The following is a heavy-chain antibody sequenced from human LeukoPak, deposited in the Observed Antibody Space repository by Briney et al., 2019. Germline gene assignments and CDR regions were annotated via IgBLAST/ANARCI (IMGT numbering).Heavy chain of an antibody. J-gene: IGHJ4*02. CDR2: IYYSGST. V-gene: IGHV4-39*01. Sequence: PSETLSLTCTVSGGSISSSSYYWGWIRQPPGKGLEWIGSIYYSGSTYYNPSLKSRVTISVDTSKNQFSLKLSSVTAADTAVYYCAALYSSGWYGYWGQGILVTVSS. D-gene: IGHD6-19*01. CDR1: GGSISSSSYY. CDR3: AALYSSGWYGY.